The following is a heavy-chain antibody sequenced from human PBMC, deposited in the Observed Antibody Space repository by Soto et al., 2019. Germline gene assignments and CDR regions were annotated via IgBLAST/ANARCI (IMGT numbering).Heavy chain of an antibody. J-gene: IGHJ3*02. CDR3: ARDSGFDYYDRSGCSYDI. V-gene: IGHV4-59*01. CDR2: IYYSGST. Sequence: SETLSLTCTVSGGSISSYYWSWIRQPPGKGLEWIGYIYYSGSTNYNPSLKSRVTISVDTSKNQFSLKLSSVTAADTAVYYCARDSGFDYYDRSGCSYDIRGQGTMVTGSS. CDR1: GGSISSYY. D-gene: IGHD3-22*01.